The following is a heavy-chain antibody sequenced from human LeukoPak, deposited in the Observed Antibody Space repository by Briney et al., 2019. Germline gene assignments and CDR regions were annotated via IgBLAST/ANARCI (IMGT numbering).Heavy chain of an antibody. CDR3: AKASNYGSGSYYPRGVDY. D-gene: IGHD3-10*01. V-gene: IGHV3-23*01. CDR2: ISGSGGST. Sequence: GGSLRLSCAASGFTFSSHAMSWVRQAPGKGLEWVSAISGSGGSTYYADSVKGRFTISRDNSKNTLYLQMNSLRAEDTAVYYCAKASNYGSGSYYPRGVDYWGQGTLVTVSS. J-gene: IGHJ4*02. CDR1: GFTFSSHA.